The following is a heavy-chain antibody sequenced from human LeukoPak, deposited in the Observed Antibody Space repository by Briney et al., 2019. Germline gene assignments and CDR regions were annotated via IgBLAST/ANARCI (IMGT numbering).Heavy chain of an antibody. V-gene: IGHV3-30*18. CDR3: AKGLVVVVAAFFDY. J-gene: IGHJ4*02. Sequence: GGSLRLSCAASGFTFSSYGMHWVRQAPGKGLEWVAVISYDGSNKYYADSVKGRFTISRDNSKNTLYLQMNSLRAEDTAVYYCAKGLVVVVAAFFDYWGQGTLVTVSS. CDR2: ISYDGSNK. D-gene: IGHD2-15*01. CDR1: GFTFSSYG.